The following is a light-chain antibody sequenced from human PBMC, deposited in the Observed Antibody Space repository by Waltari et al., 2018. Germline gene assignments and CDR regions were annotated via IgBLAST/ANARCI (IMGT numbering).Light chain of an antibody. CDR3: QQSYSSPYT. J-gene: IGKJ2*01. V-gene: IGKV1-39*01. CDR2: AAS. CDR1: QTISSY. Sequence: IQLTQSPSSLSASVEDRVTITCRASQTISSYLNWYQQKPGKAPQLLIFAASSLQSGVPSRFTGSGSGTDFSLTISSLQPEDFATYYCQQSYSSPYTFGQGTKLEIK.